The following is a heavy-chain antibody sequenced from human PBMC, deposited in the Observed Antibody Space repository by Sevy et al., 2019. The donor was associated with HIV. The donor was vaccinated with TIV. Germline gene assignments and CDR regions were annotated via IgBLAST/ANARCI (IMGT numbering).Heavy chain of an antibody. Sequence: ASVKVSCKPSGGTFSNYGINWVRQAPGQGLEWMGGITPFFGTSSYPEKFQGRLTITSDESTSAAHMELNSLTSEDTAIYYCARANGVTTQRDYFDSWGQGTLVTVSS. D-gene: IGHD4-17*01. CDR2: ITPFFGTS. CDR3: ARANGVTTQRDYFDS. J-gene: IGHJ4*02. V-gene: IGHV1-69*13. CDR1: GGTFSNYG.